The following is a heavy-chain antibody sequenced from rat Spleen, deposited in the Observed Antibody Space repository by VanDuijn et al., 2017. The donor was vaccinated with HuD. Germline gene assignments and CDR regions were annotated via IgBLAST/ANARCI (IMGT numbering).Heavy chain of an antibody. CDR3: ARAGEFGVDRDWLTH. D-gene: IGHD4-3*01. CDR2: VWYDGDT. V-gene: IGHV2-63*01. Sequence: QVQLKESGPGLVQPSETLSLTCTVSGFSLTSYSVSWVRQPSGKGPEWMGKVWYDGDTAYNSTLKSRLSISRDTSKNQSFLKLNSLQIDDTGIYDCARAGEFGVDRDWLTHWGQGTLVTVSS. J-gene: IGHJ3*01. CDR1: GFSLTSYS.